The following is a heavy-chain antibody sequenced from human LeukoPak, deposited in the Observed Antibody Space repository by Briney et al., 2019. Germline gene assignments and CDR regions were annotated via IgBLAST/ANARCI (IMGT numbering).Heavy chain of an antibody. D-gene: IGHD2-15*01. J-gene: IGHJ4*02. CDR2: VFYTGDT. V-gene: IGHV4-59*08. CDR3: ARHPFATPFDH. CDR1: GGSFSSYY. Sequence: SETLSLTCAVSGGSFSSYYWSWIRQPPGKGLEWIGYVFYTGDTNYNPSLKSRVTMSLDTSKNQLSLRLTSVTAADTAVYYCARHPFATPFDHWGRGTLVTVSS.